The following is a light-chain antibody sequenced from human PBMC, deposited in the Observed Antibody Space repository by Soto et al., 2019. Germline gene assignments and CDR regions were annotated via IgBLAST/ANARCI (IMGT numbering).Light chain of an antibody. CDR2: WAS. CDR1: QTVLYTPNAKNY. V-gene: IGKV4-1*01. J-gene: IGKJ1*01. Sequence: DIVMTQSPEYLAGSLGERXTLNCKSSQTVLYTPNAKNYLAWYQQKPGQPPRMIIYWASTRESGVPDRFSGSWSGTDFTLTISSLQAEDVAVYYCQQYYSTPRTFGQGTKVDIK. CDR3: QQYYSTPRT.